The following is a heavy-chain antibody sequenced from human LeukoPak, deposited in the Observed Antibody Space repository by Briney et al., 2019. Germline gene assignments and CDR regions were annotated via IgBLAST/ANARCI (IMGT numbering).Heavy chain of an antibody. V-gene: IGHV1-2*02. Sequence: GASVKVSCKASGYTFTGDYMHWVRQAPGRGLEWMGWINPNSGGTNYAQKFQGRVTMTRDTSISTAYMELSRLRSDDTAVYYCARGDGSGSFHSDYWGQGTLVTVSS. CDR2: INPNSGGT. CDR1: GYTFTGDY. D-gene: IGHD3-10*01. CDR3: ARGDGSGSFHSDY. J-gene: IGHJ4*02.